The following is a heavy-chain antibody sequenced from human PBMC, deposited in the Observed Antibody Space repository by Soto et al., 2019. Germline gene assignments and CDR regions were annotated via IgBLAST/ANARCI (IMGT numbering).Heavy chain of an antibody. J-gene: IGHJ3*02. Sequence: QVQLVQSGAEVKKPGSSVKVSCKASGGTFSSYAISWVRQAPGQGLEWMGGIIPIFGTANYAQKFQGRVTITADESTSTAYMGLSSLGSEDTAVYYCASGVGCIVVVVAAGDAFDIWCQGTMVTVSS. CDR2: IIPIFGTA. CDR3: ASGVGCIVVVVAAGDAFDI. CDR1: GGTFSSYA. V-gene: IGHV1-69*01. D-gene: IGHD2-15*01.